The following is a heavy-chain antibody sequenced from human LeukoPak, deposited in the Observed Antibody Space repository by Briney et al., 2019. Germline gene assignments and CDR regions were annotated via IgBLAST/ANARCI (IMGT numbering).Heavy chain of an antibody. J-gene: IGHJ4*02. D-gene: IGHD6-13*01. CDR2: INPNSGGT. CDR3: ASALAAAGEAFDY. V-gene: IGHV1-2*02. CDR1: GYTFTGYY. Sequence: ASVKVSCKASGYTFTGYYMHWVRQAPGQGVEWMGWINPNSGGTNDAQKFQGRVTMTRDTSISTAYMELSRLRSDDTAVYYCASALAAAGEAFDYWGQGTLVTVCS.